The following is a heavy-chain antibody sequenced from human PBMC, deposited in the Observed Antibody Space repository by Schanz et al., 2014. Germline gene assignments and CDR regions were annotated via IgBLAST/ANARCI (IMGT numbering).Heavy chain of an antibody. CDR3: AQTRGTFMVPIDN. CDR2: ISSGGRNI. V-gene: IGHV3-21*01. J-gene: IGHJ4*02. D-gene: IGHD3-3*02. Sequence: EVQLLESGGTVVQPGGSLRVSCAASGFVFRTFAMYWVRQAPGKGLEWASSISSGGRNISYADSLKGRFTISRDNARNSLYLQLNSLRVEDSGVYFCAQTRGTFMVPIDNWGQGVRVIVSS. CDR1: GFVFRTFA.